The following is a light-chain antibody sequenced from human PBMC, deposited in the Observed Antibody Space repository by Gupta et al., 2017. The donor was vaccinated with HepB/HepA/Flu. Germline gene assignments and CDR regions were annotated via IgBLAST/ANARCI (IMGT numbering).Light chain of an antibody. Sequence: HSVLTQSTSISGTPGQRVTISCSGRSTHVGSNNLNWYQQLPVTSPNLLIYYHDERPSWFPDRISGSKSGTSASLAISGLHSEDDADYYCAAEDTSLNAVVFGGGTKLTVL. J-gene: IGLJ2*01. CDR3: AAEDTSLNAVV. V-gene: IGLV1-44*01. CDR1: STHVGSNN. CDR2: YHD.